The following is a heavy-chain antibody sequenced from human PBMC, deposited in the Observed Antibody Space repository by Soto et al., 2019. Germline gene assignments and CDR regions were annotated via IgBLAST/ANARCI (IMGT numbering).Heavy chain of an antibody. D-gene: IGHD5-12*01. J-gene: IGHJ5*02. V-gene: IGHV4-31*03. CDR2: IYYSGRT. CDR1: GGSISSGGYY. Sequence: QVQLQESGPGLVKPSQTLSLTCTVSGGSISSGGYYWSWIRQHPGKGLEWIGYIYYSGRTYYNPSLQSRVTLSVDTSTNQFPLKLSSVTAADPAVYYCARDQGGYNGRNWFAPWGQGTLVTVSS. CDR3: ARDQGGYNGRNWFAP.